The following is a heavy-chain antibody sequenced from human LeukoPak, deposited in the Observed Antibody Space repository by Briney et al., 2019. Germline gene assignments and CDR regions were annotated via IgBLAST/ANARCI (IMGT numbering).Heavy chain of an antibody. Sequence: PGGSLRLSCAASGFTVSSYAMHWVRQAPGKGLEWVAVISYDGSNKYYADSVKGRFTISRDNSKNTLYLQMNSLRAEDTAVYYCARDPDYSFDYWGQGTLVTVSS. V-gene: IGHV3-30-3*01. CDR3: ARDPDYSFDY. CDR1: GFTVSSYA. CDR2: ISYDGSNK. D-gene: IGHD2-15*01. J-gene: IGHJ4*02.